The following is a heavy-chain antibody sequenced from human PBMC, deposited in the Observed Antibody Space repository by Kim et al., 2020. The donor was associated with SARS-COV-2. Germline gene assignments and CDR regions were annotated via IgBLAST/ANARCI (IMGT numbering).Heavy chain of an antibody. J-gene: IGHJ6*02. V-gene: IGHV3-64D*09. CDR3: VLWFGELRSYYYYYGMDV. CDR2: ISSNGGST. Sequence: GGSLRLSCSASGFTFSSYAMHWVRQAPGKGLEYVSAISSNGGSTYYADSVKGRFTISRDNSKNTLYLQMSSLRSEDTAVYYCVLWFGELRSYYYYYGMDVWGQGTTVTVSS. CDR1: GFTFSSYA. D-gene: IGHD3-10*01.